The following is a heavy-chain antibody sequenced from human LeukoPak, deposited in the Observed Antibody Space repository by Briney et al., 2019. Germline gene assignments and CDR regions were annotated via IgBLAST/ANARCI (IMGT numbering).Heavy chain of an antibody. CDR1: EFIFSTYA. CDR2: ISRGGGST. Sequence: GGSLRLSCAASEFIFSTYAMSWVRQAPGKGLEWVSAISRGGGSTYYADSVKGRFTISRDNSKNTLYLQMNSLRAEDTAVYYCAKGRRDGSGSYYFDYWGQGTLVTVSS. J-gene: IGHJ4*02. D-gene: IGHD3-10*01. V-gene: IGHV3-23*01. CDR3: AKGRRDGSGSYYFDY.